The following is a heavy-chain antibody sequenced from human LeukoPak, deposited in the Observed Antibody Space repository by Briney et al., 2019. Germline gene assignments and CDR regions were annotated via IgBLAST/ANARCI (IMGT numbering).Heavy chain of an antibody. CDR1: GLTFSGYA. J-gene: IGHJ4*02. V-gene: IGHV3-23*01. Sequence: PGGSLRLSCAASGLTFSGYAMSWVRQAPGTGLEWVSGISGSGVSTYYAGSVKGRFTISRDNSKNTVYLQLKSLRRDDTAVYYCAKVSRPSSRGYYLENWGQGTLVAVSS. CDR3: AKVSRPSSRGYYLEN. D-gene: IGHD3-22*01. CDR2: ISGSGVST.